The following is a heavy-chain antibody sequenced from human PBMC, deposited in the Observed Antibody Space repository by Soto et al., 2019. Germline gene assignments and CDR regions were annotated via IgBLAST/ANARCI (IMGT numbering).Heavy chain of an antibody. CDR2: ISAYNGNT. J-gene: IGHJ4*02. CDR3: ARVVDAYYYDRVVPKGVYYFDY. Sequence: QVPLVQSGAEVKKPGASVKVSCKASGYTFTSYGISWVRQAPGQGLEWMGWISAYNGNTNYAQKLQGRVTMTTDTSTSTAYMELRSLRSDDTAVYYCARVVDAYYYDRVVPKGVYYFDYWGQGTLVTVSS. V-gene: IGHV1-18*01. D-gene: IGHD3-22*01. CDR1: GYTFTSYG.